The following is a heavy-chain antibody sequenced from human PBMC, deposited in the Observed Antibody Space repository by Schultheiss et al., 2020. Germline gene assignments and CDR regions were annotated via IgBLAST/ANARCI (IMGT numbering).Heavy chain of an antibody. Sequence: GGSLRLSCAASGFTFSSYSMNWVRQAPGKGLEWVSYISSSSSTIYYADSVKGRFTISRDNAKNSLYLQMNSLRDEDTAVYYCARGYYYDSSGFPPVRWGQGTLVTVDS. CDR1: GFTFSSYS. J-gene: IGHJ4*02. CDR3: ARGYYYDSSGFPPVR. V-gene: IGHV3-48*02. D-gene: IGHD3-22*01. CDR2: ISSSSSTI.